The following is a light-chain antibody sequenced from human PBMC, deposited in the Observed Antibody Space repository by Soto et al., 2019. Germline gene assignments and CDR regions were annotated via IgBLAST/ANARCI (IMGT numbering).Light chain of an antibody. CDR2: DAS. CDR1: QDISNY. V-gene: IGKV1-33*01. CDR3: QQYDNLP. J-gene: IGKJ2*01. Sequence: DIQMTQSPSSLSASVGDRVTITCQASQDISNYLNRYQQKPGKAPKFLIYDASNLETGVPSRFSGSGSGTDFTFTISSLQPEDIATYYCQQYDNLPFGQGTKLEIK.